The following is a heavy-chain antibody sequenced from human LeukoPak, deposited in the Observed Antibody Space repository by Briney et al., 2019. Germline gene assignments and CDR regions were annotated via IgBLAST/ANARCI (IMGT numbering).Heavy chain of an antibody. V-gene: IGHV1-69*13. CDR2: YIPMFGTA. CDR3: AGASSKWELSF. CDR1: GGTFSRYA. Sequence: SVKASCKASGGTFSRYAISWVRQAPGQGLEWMGSYIPMFGTANYAQNFQNRVTITADESTSTFSMEVSSLRPADTAVYFCAGASSKWELSFWGQGTLVTVSS. J-gene: IGHJ4*02. D-gene: IGHD1-26*01.